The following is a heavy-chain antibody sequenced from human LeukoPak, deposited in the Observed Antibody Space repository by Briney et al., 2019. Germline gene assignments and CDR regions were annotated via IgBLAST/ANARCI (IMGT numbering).Heavy chain of an antibody. J-gene: IGHJ4*02. CDR1: GFTFSNYA. D-gene: IGHD1-26*01. Sequence: PGGSLRLSCAASGFTFSNYAMTWVRQAPGKGLEWVSAISGSGGRTYYPDSVKGRFTVSRDNSKNTLYLLMNSLRAEDTATYFCASTLVGATSGPDCYLENWGQGTLATVSS. CDR2: ISGSGGRT. V-gene: IGHV3-23*01. CDR3: ASTLVGATSGPDCYLEN.